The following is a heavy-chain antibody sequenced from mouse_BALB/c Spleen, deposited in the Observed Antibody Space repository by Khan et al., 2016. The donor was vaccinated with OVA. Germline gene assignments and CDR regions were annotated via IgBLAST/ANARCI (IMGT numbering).Heavy chain of an antibody. CDR1: GYTFINYW. Sequence: QVQLKESGAELAKPGASVKMSCKASGYTFINYWILWIKQRPGQGLEWIGYINPSTGYTEYNQNFKDKATLTADKSSRTAYMQLSSLTSDDSTVLCSTRRGLRWDFDYWGQGTTLTVSS. J-gene: IGHJ2*01. V-gene: IGHV1-7*01. CDR3: TRRGLRWDFDY. D-gene: IGHD1-1*01. CDR2: INPSTGYT.